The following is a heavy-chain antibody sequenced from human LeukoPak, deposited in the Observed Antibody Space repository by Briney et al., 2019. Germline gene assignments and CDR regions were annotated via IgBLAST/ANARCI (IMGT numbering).Heavy chain of an antibody. CDR3: VRTYHSYRFDY. CDR1: GFTFSSYG. V-gene: IGHV3-30*03. D-gene: IGHD5-18*01. J-gene: IGHJ4*02. Sequence: PGRSLRLSCAASGFTFSSYGMHWVRQAPGKGLEWVAVISYDGSNKYYADSVKGRFTISRDNSKNTLYLQMNSLRAEDTAVYFCVRTYHSYRFDYWGQGTLVTVSS. CDR2: ISYDGSNK.